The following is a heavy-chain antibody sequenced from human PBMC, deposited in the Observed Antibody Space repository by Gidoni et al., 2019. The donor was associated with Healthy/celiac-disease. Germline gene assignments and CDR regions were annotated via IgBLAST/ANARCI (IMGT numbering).Heavy chain of an antibody. CDR1: GFPFGDYA. V-gene: IGHV3-49*04. J-gene: IGHJ6*02. D-gene: IGHD2-21*02. CDR2: IRSKAYGGTT. Sequence: EVQLVESGGGLVQPGRSLRLSCTASGFPFGDYAMSWVRQAPGKGLEWVGFIRSKAYGGTTEYAASVKGRFTISRDDSKSIAYLQMNSLKTEDTAVYYCTRSEEAYCGGDCYYYYYYGMDVWGQGTTVTVSS. CDR3: TRSEEAYCGGDCYYYYYYGMDV.